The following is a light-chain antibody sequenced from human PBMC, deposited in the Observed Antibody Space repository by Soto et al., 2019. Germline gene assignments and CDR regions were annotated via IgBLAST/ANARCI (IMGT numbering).Light chain of an antibody. CDR2: LNSDGSH. V-gene: IGLV4-69*01. Sequence: QPVLTQSPSASASLGASVKLTCTLSSGHSSYAIAWHQQQPEKGPRYLMKLNSDGSHSKGDGIPDRFSGSSSGAERYLTLSSLQSEDEADYYCQTWGTGIHYVFGTGTKLTFL. J-gene: IGLJ1*01. CDR3: QTWGTGIHYV. CDR1: SGHSSYA.